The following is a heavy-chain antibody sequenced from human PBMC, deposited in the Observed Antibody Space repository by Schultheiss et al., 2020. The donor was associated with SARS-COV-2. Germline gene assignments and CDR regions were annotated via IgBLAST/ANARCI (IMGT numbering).Heavy chain of an antibody. V-gene: IGHV3-30*01. CDR3: ASLVGATQGSVDY. Sequence: GGSLRLSCAASGFTFDSYALHWVRQAPGKGLEWVAVISNDGTNKYYADSVKGRFTISRDNSKYRLYLQMNSLRAEDTAVYYCASLVGATQGSVDYWGQGTLVTVSS. CDR1: GFTFDSYA. J-gene: IGHJ4*02. D-gene: IGHD1-26*01. CDR2: ISNDGTNK.